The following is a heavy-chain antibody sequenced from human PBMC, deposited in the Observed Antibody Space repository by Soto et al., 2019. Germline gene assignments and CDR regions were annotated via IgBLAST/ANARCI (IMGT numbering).Heavy chain of an antibody. V-gene: IGHV3-48*02. CDR1: GFTFSTDS. D-gene: IGHD6-19*01. J-gene: IGHJ4*02. CDR2: ISTSGATR. Sequence: EVQLAESGGGLVQPGGSLRLSCVASGFTFSTDSMNWVRQAPGKGLEWVAHISTSGATRYYADSVKGRFTISRDNAKTSLYLQMDSLINEDTAVYYCARFFGSGFDYWGQGTLVTVSS. CDR3: ARFFGSGFDY.